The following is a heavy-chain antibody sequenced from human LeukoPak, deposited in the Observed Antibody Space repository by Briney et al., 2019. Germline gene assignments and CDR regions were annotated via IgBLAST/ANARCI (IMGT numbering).Heavy chain of an antibody. CDR3: ARDGDGYTAYYFDY. CDR2: ISYDGSNK. CDR1: GFTFSSYA. J-gene: IGHJ4*02. D-gene: IGHD5-24*01. V-gene: IGHV3-30-3*01. Sequence: GGSLRLSCAASGFTFSSYAMHWVRQAPGKGLEWVAVISYDGSNKYYADSVKGRFTISRDNSKNTLYLQMNSLRAEDTAVYYCARDGDGYTAYYFDYWGQRTLVTVSS.